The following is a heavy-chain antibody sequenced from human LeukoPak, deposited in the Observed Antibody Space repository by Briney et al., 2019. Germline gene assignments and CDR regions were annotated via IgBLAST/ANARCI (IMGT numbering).Heavy chain of an antibody. J-gene: IGHJ4*02. Sequence: ASVKVSCKASGYTFTSYGISWVRQAPGQGLEWMGWISAYNGNTNYAQRLQGRVTMTTDTSTSTAYMELRSLRSDDTAVYYCARDRHYDPSAPAIAFDYWGQGTLVTVSS. D-gene: IGHD3-3*01. CDR1: GYTFTSYG. CDR3: ARDRHYDPSAPAIAFDY. CDR2: ISAYNGNT. V-gene: IGHV1-18*01.